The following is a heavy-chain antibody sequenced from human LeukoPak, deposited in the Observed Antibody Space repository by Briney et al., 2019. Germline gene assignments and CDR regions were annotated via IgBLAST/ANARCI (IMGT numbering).Heavy chain of an antibody. CDR1: GGSITSGNNY. CDR3: ARGEYYYDGGY. D-gene: IGHD3-22*01. V-gene: IGHV3-7*03. J-gene: IGHJ4*02. Sequence: ETLSLTCTVSGGSITSGNNYWNWVRQAPGKGLEWVANIKKEGSEKYYVDSVRGRFTISRDNAKNSLYLQMNSLRVEDTAVYYCARGEYYYDGGYWGQGTLVTVSS. CDR2: IKKEGSEK.